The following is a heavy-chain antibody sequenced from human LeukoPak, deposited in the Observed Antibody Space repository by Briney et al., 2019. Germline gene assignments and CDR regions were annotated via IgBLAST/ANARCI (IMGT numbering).Heavy chain of an antibody. V-gene: IGHV3-7*01. Sequence: GGSLRLSCAASGFTFNSYWMSWVRQAPGKGLEWVANIKEDGSEKYYVDSVKGRFTISRDNAKNSLYLQMNSLRAEDTAVYYCARVSFGVVTPAFDYWGQGTLVTVSS. CDR3: ARVSFGVVTPAFDY. D-gene: IGHD3-3*01. J-gene: IGHJ4*02. CDR2: IKEDGSEK. CDR1: GFTFNSYW.